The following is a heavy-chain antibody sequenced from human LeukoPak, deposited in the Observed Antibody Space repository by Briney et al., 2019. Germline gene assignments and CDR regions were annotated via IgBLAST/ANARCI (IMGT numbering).Heavy chain of an antibody. D-gene: IGHD6-19*01. Sequence: VASVKVSCKVSGYTLTELSMHWVRQAPGKGLEWMGGFDPEDGETIYAQKFQGRVTMTEDTSTDTAYMELSSLRSEDTAVYYCATVALTAVAGTEAWYFDLWGRGTLVTVSS. CDR1: GYTLTELS. J-gene: IGHJ2*01. V-gene: IGHV1-24*01. CDR2: FDPEDGET. CDR3: ATVALTAVAGTEAWYFDL.